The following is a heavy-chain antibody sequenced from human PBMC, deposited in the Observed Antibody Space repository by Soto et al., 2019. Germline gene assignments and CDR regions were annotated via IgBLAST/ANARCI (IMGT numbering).Heavy chain of an antibody. CDR1: GFTFSSYA. CDR3: ASPYTTLTTEWYFDL. D-gene: IGHD4-17*01. Sequence: QVQLVESGGGVVQPGRSLRLSCAASGFTFSSYAMHWVRQAPGKGLEWVAVISYDGSNKYYADSVKGRFPISRDHSKNALYLQMNSLRAEDTAVYYGASPYTTLTTEWYFDLWGRGTLVTVSS. J-gene: IGHJ2*01. V-gene: IGHV3-30-3*01. CDR2: ISYDGSNK.